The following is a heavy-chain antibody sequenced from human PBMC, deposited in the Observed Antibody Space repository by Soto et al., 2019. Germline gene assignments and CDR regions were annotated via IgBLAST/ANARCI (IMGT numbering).Heavy chain of an antibody. CDR3: ARPPGVAGRDAEYFQH. V-gene: IGHV3-7*01. Sequence: GGSLRLSCAASGFTFSSYWMSWVRQAPGKGLEWVANIKQDGSEKYYVDSVKGRFTISRDNAKNSLYLQMNSLRAEDTAVYYCARPPGVAGRDAEYFQHWGQGTLVTVSS. D-gene: IGHD6-19*01. J-gene: IGHJ1*01. CDR1: GFTFSSYW. CDR2: IKQDGSEK.